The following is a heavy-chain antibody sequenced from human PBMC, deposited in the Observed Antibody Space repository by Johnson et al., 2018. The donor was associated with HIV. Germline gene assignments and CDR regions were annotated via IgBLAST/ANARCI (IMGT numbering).Heavy chain of an antibody. CDR2: ISYDGTNT. CDR1: DFTFTNNA. Sequence: QMQLVESGGGVVQPGRSLRLSCAASDFTFTNNAIHWVRQAPGKGLEWVAVISYDGTNTYYADSVRGRFTISRDNSRNTVYLQMNSLRAKDTAVKYCPVETEAVDIWGQGTMVTVSS. J-gene: IGHJ3*02. D-gene: IGHD1-1*01. V-gene: IGHV3-30*04. CDR3: PVETEAVDI.